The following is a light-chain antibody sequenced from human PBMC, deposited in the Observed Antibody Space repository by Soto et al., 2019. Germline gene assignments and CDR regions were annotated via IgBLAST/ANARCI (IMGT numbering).Light chain of an antibody. Sequence: EIVMTQSPATLSVSPGERATLSCRASQSVSSNLVWYQQKPGQPPRLLIYGASTRATGSLARFSGSGSGTEFTLTLSGLQSEDVAVYYWQQYNNWPRTFGQGTKVEIK. J-gene: IGKJ1*01. V-gene: IGKV3-15*01. CDR2: GAS. CDR3: QQYNNWPRT. CDR1: QSVSSN.